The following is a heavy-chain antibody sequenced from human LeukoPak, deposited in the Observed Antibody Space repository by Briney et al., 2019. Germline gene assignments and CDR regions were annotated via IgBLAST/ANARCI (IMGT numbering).Heavy chain of an antibody. CDR2: INPNGGGT. Sequence: ASVKVSXKASGYTFTGYQMDWVRQAPGQGLEWMGGINPNGGGTKYAQKFQGRVTLTRDTSVSTAYMEVSSLTSEDTAVYFCGRKAGDCGANSCYSIDYWGQGTLVTVSS. V-gene: IGHV1-2*02. D-gene: IGHD2-15*01. CDR1: GYTFTGYQ. J-gene: IGHJ4*02. CDR3: GRKAGDCGANSCYSIDY.